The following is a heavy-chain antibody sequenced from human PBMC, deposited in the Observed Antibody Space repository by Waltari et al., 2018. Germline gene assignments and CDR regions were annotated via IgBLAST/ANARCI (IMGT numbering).Heavy chain of an antibody. D-gene: IGHD6-13*01. CDR3: TGGAVTGTDF. V-gene: IGHV3-73*01. CDR1: GCALSAPT. CDR2: IRSKPNNYAT. J-gene: IGHJ4*02. Sequence: EVQVLESRGGVVQRGECLDRACSTSGCALSAPTIPWVRRTSGKGLEWIGRIRSKPNNYATRYTASVEGRFTISRDDSENTAYLQMSSLMTEDTAVYYCTGGAVTGTDFWGQGTLVTVSS.